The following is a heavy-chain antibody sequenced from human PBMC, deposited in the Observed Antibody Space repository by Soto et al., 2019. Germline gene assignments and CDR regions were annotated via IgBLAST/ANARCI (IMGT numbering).Heavy chain of an antibody. J-gene: IGHJ4*02. Sequence: GESLKISCKGTGYSFAVYWISWVRQKPGKGLEWMWRIDPSDSQTYYSPSFRCHITIPATKSITTVFLQWSSQRAADNAMYYCARQIDDSDTGYNFQYYFDSWVQGTPVTVSS. D-gene: IGHD5-18*01. CDR1: GYSFAVYW. CDR2: IDPSDSQT. V-gene: IGHV5-10-1*01. CDR3: ARQIDDSDTGYNFQYYFDS.